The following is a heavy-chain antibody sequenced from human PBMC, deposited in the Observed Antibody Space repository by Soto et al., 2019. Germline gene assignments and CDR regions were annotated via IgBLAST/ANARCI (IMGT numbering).Heavy chain of an antibody. V-gene: IGHV4-34*01. J-gene: IGHJ6*02. CDR3: ARHKRGGKYYYVMDV. CDR1: GGSFSGYY. Sequence: SETLSLTCAVYGGSFSGYYWSWIRQPPGKGLEWIGEINHSGSTNYNPSLKSRVTISVDTSKNQFSLKLSSVTAANTAVYYCARHKRGGKYYYVMDVWGQGTTVTV. CDR2: INHSGST. D-gene: IGHD1-1*01.